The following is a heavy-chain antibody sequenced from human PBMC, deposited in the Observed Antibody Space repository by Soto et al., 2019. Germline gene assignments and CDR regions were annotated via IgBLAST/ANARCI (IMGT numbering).Heavy chain of an antibody. CDR3: AGDHSSSWSPDYYYYGMDV. V-gene: IGHV1-69*13. CDR1: GGTFSSYA. J-gene: IGHJ6*02. CDR2: IIPIFGTA. Sequence: SVKVSCKASGGTFSSYAISWVRQAPGQGLEWMGGIIPIFGTANYAQKFQGRVTITADESTSTAYMELSSLRSEDTAVYYCAGDHSSSWSPDYYYYGMDVWGQGTTVTVSS. D-gene: IGHD6-13*01.